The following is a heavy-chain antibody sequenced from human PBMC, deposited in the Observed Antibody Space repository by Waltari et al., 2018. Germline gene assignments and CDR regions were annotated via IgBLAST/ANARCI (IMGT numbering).Heavy chain of an antibody. J-gene: IGHJ4*02. D-gene: IGHD5-18*01. CDR3: ATARDEDTAMVFVDN. Sequence: EAQLMESGGGLVQPGGSLRLSCAASGFSLSAHWMTWGRRAPGKVLEWVSTIYPAGSAYNADSVEGRVTISRDRSNNMLHLQMNNVGLDDSGTYYWATARDEDTAMVFVDNWGQGTLVSVSS. CDR1: GFSLSAHW. V-gene: IGHV3-66*02. CDR2: IYPAGSA.